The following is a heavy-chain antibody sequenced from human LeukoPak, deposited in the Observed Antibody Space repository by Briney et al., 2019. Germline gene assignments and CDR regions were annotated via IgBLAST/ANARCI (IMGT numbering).Heavy chain of an antibody. V-gene: IGHV3-7*01. CDR3: VRGDNRDY. Sequence: GGSLRLSCAASGFTFSIYWMSWVRQAPGKGLEWVANINQDGSQKYYVDSVKGRFTISRDNAENSLYLQMNSLRAEDSAVYYCVRGDNRDYWGQGTLVTVSS. J-gene: IGHJ4*02. CDR2: INQDGSQK. D-gene: IGHD1-14*01. CDR1: GFTFSIYW.